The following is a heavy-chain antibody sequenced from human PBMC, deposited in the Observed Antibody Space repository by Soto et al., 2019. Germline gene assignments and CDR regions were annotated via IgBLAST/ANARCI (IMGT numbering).Heavy chain of an antibody. Sequence: ASVKVSCKVSGYTLTELSMHWLLQAPGKGLEWMGGFDPEDGETIYAQKFQGRVTMTEDTSTDTAYMELSSLRSEDTAVYYCATHPIAAAGPFDYWGQGTLVTVSS. V-gene: IGHV1-24*01. CDR2: FDPEDGET. D-gene: IGHD6-13*01. CDR1: GYTLTELS. J-gene: IGHJ4*02. CDR3: ATHPIAAAGPFDY.